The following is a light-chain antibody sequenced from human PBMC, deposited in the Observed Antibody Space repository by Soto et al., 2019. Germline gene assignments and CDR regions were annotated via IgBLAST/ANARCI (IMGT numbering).Light chain of an antibody. V-gene: IGLV2-14*01. J-gene: IGLJ1*01. CDR1: SSDVGLYNY. Sequence: QSALTQPASVSGSPGQSIAISCTGTSSDVGLYNYVSWYQQHPDKVPKLIIYDVTNRPSGVSDRFSGSKSGNTASLTISGLQADDEADYDCSSDTHTSTNGFGTETKVTGL. CDR2: DVT. CDR3: SSDTHTSTNG.